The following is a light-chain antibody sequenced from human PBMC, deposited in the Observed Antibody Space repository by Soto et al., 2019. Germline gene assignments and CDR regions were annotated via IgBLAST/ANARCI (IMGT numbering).Light chain of an antibody. CDR3: AAWDDSLNGGV. CDR2: SND. Sequence: QAVVTQAPSASGTPGQRVTISCSGSSSNIGSNTVSWYQQVPGTAPKLLIYSNDQRPSGVPDRFSGSKSGTSASLAIGGRQSEDEADYYCAAWDDSLNGGVFGGGTKLTVL. J-gene: IGLJ3*02. V-gene: IGLV1-44*01. CDR1: SSNIGSNT.